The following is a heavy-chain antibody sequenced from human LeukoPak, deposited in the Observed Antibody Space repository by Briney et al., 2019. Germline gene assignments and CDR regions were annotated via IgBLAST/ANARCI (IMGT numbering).Heavy chain of an antibody. V-gene: IGHV1-69*13. J-gene: IGHJ4*02. CDR3: ATDYYDSSGYFPSTENTLDY. Sequence: PSVSVSCTASGGTFSSYAISCVRQAPGQGLDWMGAIIPIFGTANYAQKFQGRVTITADESTSTAYMELSSLISEDTAVYYCATDYYDSSGYFPSTENTLDYWGQGTLVTVAS. CDR1: GGTFSSYA. CDR2: IIPIFGTA. D-gene: IGHD3-22*01.